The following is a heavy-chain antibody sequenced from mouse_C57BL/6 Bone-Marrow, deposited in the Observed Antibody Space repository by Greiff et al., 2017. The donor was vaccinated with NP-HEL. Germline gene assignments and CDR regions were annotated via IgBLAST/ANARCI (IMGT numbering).Heavy chain of an antibody. D-gene: IGHD2-4*01. V-gene: IGHV5-12*01. CDR1: GFTFSDYY. Sequence: EVQRVESGGGLVQPGGSLKLSCAASGFTFSDYYMYWVRQTPEKRLEWVAYISNGGGSTYYPDTVKGRFTISRDNAKNTLYLQMSRLKSEDTAMYYCARSSYDYADYWGQGTTLTVSS. CDR2: ISNGGGST. J-gene: IGHJ2*01. CDR3: ARSSYDYADY.